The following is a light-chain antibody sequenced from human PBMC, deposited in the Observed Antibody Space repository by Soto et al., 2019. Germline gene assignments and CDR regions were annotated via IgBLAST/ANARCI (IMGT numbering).Light chain of an antibody. CDR3: MQGTHWPPT. J-gene: IGKJ1*01. V-gene: IGKV2-30*01. CDR1: QSLVYSDGNAY. Sequence: DVVMTQSPLSLPVTLGQPASISCRSSQSLVYSDGNAYLSWFQQRPGQSPRRLIYRASNRDSGVPDRFSGSGSGTDFTLQINRVEAEDVGIYSCMQGTHWPPTFVRGTRVEIK. CDR2: RAS.